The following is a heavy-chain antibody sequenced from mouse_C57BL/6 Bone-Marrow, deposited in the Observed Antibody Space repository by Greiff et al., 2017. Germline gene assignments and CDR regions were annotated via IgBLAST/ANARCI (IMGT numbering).Heavy chain of an antibody. Sequence: VQLPQSGAELAKPGASVTLSCKASGYTFTSYWMHWVKQRPGQGLEWIGYINPSSGYTKYNQKFKDKATLTVDKSSSTAYMQRSSLTYEDSAVYYCARSRWLLLWFAYWGQGTLVTVSA. D-gene: IGHD2-3*01. J-gene: IGHJ3*01. CDR1: GYTFTSYW. CDR2: INPSSGYT. V-gene: IGHV1-7*01. CDR3: ARSRWLLLWFAY.